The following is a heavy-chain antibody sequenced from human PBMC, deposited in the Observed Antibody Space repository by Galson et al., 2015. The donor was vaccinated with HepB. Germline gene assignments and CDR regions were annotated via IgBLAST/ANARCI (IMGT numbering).Heavy chain of an antibody. V-gene: IGHV1-3*01. CDR1: GYTFTMYA. D-gene: IGHD2-21*02. Sequence: SVKVSCKASGYTFTMYAIHWVRQAPGQRLEWMGWINAGNGNTKYSQKFQGRVTITRDTSASTAYMELSSLRSEDTAVYYCARGPYCGGDCSLYNWCDPWGQGTLVTVSS. CDR2: INAGNGNT. CDR3: ARGPYCGGDCSLYNWCDP. J-gene: IGHJ5*02.